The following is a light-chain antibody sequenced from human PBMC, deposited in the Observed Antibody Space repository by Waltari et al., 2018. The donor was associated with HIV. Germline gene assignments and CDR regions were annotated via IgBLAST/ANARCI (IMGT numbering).Light chain of an antibody. CDR3: CSYTGSSTRRPYV. Sequence: QSALTQPAPVSGSPGQSITISCTGTSSDVGSYNLDSWYQQHPGKAPKVMIYEGSKRPSGVSNRFSGSKSGNTASLTISGLQAEDEADYYCCSYTGSSTRRPYVFGTGTKVTVL. J-gene: IGLJ1*01. V-gene: IGLV2-23*01. CDR2: EGS. CDR1: SSDVGSYNL.